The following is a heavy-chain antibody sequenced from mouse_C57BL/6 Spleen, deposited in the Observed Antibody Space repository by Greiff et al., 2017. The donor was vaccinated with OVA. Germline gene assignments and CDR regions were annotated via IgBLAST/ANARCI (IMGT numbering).Heavy chain of an antibody. CDR1: GYTFTDYY. J-gene: IGHJ2*01. CDR2: INPNNGGT. V-gene: IGHV1-26*01. Sequence: VQLQQSGPELVKPGASVKISCKASGYTFTDYYMNWVKQSHGKSLEWIGDINPNNGGTSYNQKFKGKATLTVDKSSSTAYMVLRSLTSEDSAVYDCAKGRYYFDYWGQGTTLTVSS. CDR3: AKGRYYFDY.